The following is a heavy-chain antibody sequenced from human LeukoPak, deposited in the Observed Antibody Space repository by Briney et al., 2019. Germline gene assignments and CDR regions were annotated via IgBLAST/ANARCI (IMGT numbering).Heavy chain of an antibody. CDR2: INPNSGGT. D-gene: IGHD2-21*02. Sequence: ASVKVSCKASGYTFTGYYMHWVRQAPGQGLEWMGWINPNSGGTNYAQKFQGRVTMTRDTSISTAYMELSRLRSDDTAVYYCARDVCGGDCYSGEGWFDPWGQGTLVTVSS. CDR3: ARDVCGGDCYSGEGWFDP. CDR1: GYTFTGYY. J-gene: IGHJ5*02. V-gene: IGHV1-2*02.